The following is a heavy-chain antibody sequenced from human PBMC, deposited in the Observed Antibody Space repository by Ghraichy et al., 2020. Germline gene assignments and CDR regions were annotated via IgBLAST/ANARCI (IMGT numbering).Heavy chain of an antibody. D-gene: IGHD4-17*01. J-gene: IGHJ6*02. CDR2: IRYDGSNK. Sequence: GGSLRLSCAASGFTFSSYGMHWVRQAPGKGLEWVAFIRYDGSNKYYADSVKGRFTISRDNSKNTLYLQMNSLRAEDTAVYYCAKEDYGDYYYYGMDVWGQGTTVTVSS. V-gene: IGHV3-30*02. CDR3: AKEDYGDYYYYGMDV. CDR1: GFTFSSYG.